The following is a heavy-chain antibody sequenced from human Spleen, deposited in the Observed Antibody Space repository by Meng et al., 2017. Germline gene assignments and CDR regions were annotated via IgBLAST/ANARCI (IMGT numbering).Heavy chain of an antibody. Sequence: GESLKISCEGSGYSFTGYWIAWVRQLPGKGLEWMGIIYPGYSDTRYSTSFQGQVTISADKSISTAYLQWSSLKAPDTAIYYCAQHRGIRVYDGIDYWGQGTLVTVSS. CDR3: AQHRGIRVYDGIDY. CDR1: GYSFTGYW. CDR2: IYPGYSDT. V-gene: IGHV5-51*01. J-gene: IGHJ4*02. D-gene: IGHD5/OR15-5a*01.